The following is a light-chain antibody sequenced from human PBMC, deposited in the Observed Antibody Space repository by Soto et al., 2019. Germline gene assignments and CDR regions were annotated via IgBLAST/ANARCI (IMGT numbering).Light chain of an antibody. V-gene: IGKV1-5*03. J-gene: IGKJ1*01. CDR2: KAS. Sequence: IQMTQSPSTMSAFVGDRVTITCRASQSISIWLAWYQQKPGKAPKILIYKASSLESGVPSRFSGSGSGTDFTLTISSLQPGDFAIYYCQQSYTTPPTFGQGTKVDIK. CDR3: QQSYTTPPT. CDR1: QSISIW.